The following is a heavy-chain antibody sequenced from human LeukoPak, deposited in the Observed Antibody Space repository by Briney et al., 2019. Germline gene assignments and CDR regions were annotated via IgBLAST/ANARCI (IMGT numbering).Heavy chain of an antibody. D-gene: IGHD5-24*01. J-gene: IGHJ4*02. CDR2: ISTAGNLI. Sequence: GGSLRLSCVASAFAFKTYTLNWVRQTPGKGLEWVSYISTAGNLINYADSVRGRFTISRDNAKNSLYLYMSSLTPEDTAVYYCARTVEGHFDFRGQGTLVTVSS. CDR1: AFAFKTYT. CDR3: ARTVEGHFDF. V-gene: IGHV3-21*01.